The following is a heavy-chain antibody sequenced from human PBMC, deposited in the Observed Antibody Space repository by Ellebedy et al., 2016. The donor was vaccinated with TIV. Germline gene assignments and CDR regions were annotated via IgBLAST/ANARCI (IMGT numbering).Heavy chain of an antibody. CDR3: ARDGVRPYFYNGMDV. CDR1: GLTFSSYW. Sequence: GESLKISCVDSGLTFSSYWMSWVRQAPGRGLEWLANIKQDGGDKNYVDSVKGRFTISRDNAKKSLYLQMDSLRAEDTAVYYCARDGVRPYFYNGMDVWGQGTTVSVSS. CDR2: IKQDGGDK. J-gene: IGHJ6*02. D-gene: IGHD2/OR15-2a*01. V-gene: IGHV3-7*03.